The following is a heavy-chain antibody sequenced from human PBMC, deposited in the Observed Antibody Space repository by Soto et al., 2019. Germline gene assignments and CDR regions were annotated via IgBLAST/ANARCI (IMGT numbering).Heavy chain of an antibody. CDR1: GFSFSNAW. CDR2: IRSKSDGGTT. V-gene: IGHV3-15*07. CDR3: TTSISGVVTGH. J-gene: IGHJ4*02. Sequence: EVQLVESGGGLVEPGGSLRLSCAASGFSFSNAWMNWVRQAPGKGLEWVGRIRSKSDGGTTDYAAPVKGRFTFSRDDSKNTVFLQMNSLKIEDTGVYYCTTSISGVVTGHWVQGTLVTVSS. D-gene: IGHD3-3*01.